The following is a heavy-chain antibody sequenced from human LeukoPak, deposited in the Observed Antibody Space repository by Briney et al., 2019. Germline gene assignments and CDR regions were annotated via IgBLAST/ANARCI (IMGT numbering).Heavy chain of an antibody. D-gene: IGHD3-10*01. CDR3: ARDRFHGSGSLHAFDI. CDR2: IIPIFGTA. Sequence: SVKVSCKASGGTFSSYVISWVRQAPGQGLEWMGGIIPIFGTANYAQKFQGRVTITADESTSTAYMELSSLRSEDTAVYYCARDRFHGSGSLHAFDIWGQGTMVTVSS. J-gene: IGHJ3*02. V-gene: IGHV1-69*13. CDR1: GGTFSSYV.